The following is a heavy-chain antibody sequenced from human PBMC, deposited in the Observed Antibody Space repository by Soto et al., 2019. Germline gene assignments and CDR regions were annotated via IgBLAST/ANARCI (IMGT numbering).Heavy chain of an antibody. J-gene: IGHJ6*02. D-gene: IGHD3-3*01. V-gene: IGHV3-73*02. CDR1: GFTFSGSA. CDR3: TRHRVVIRGHYYYGMDV. Sequence: EVQLVESGGGLVQPGGSLKLSCAASGFTFSGSAMHWVRQASGKGLEWVGRIRSKANSYATAYAASVKGRFTISRDDSKDTAYLQMNSRKTEDTAVYYCTRHRVVIRGHYYYGMDVWGQGTTVTVSS. CDR2: IRSKANSYAT.